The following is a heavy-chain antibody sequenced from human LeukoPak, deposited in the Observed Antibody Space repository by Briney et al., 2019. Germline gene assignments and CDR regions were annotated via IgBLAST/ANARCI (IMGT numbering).Heavy chain of an antibody. Sequence: QTLSLSPAMPLDSLSNNGACCRWVRQSPTGCLEWLVMIFLGSKLYNDYAVSVKSRININPDTSKNQFSLQLNSVTPEDTAVYYCARQRSRALDLWGQGTMVTVSS. CDR2: IFLGSKLYN. CDR1: LDSLSNNGAC. J-gene: IGHJ3*01. V-gene: IGHV6-1*01. D-gene: IGHD3-9*01. CDR3: ARQRSRALDL.